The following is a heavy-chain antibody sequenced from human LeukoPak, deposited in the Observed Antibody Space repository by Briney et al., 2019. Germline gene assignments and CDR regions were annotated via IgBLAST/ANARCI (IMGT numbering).Heavy chain of an antibody. J-gene: IGHJ3*02. D-gene: IGHD6-13*01. Sequence: SETLSLTCTVSGGSISSYYWSWIRQPPGKGLDWIGYIYYSGSTNHNPSLKSRVTISVDTSKNHFSLKLSSVTAADTAVYYCAMGSSWYAAFNIWGQGTMVTVSS. CDR3: AMGSSWYAAFNI. V-gene: IGHV4-59*01. CDR2: IYYSGST. CDR1: GGSISSYY.